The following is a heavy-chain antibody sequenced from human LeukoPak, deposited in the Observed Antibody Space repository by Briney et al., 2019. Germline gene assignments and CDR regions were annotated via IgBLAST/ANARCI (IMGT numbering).Heavy chain of an antibody. V-gene: IGHV4-39*07. D-gene: IGHD3-22*01. CDR2: IYYSGST. J-gene: IGHJ4*02. Sequence: SETLSLTCTVSGGSISSSSYYWGWIRQPPGKGLEWIGYIYYSGSTYYNPSLKSRVTISVDTSKNQFSLKLSSVTAADTAVYYCAREDYYDSSGSGDWGQGTLVTVSS. CDR1: GGSISSSSYY. CDR3: AREDYYDSSGSGD.